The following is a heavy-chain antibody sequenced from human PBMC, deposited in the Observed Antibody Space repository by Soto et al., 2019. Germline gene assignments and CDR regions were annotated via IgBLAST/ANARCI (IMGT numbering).Heavy chain of an antibody. CDR3: ASNGGSYYYPYYFDY. Sequence: GGSLRLSCAASGFTLSSYAMHWVRQAPGKGLEWVAVISYDGSNKYYADSVKGRFTISRDNSKNTLYLQMNSLRAEDTAVYYCASNGGSYYYPYYFDYWGQGTLVTVSS. V-gene: IGHV3-30-3*01. CDR1: GFTLSSYA. CDR2: ISYDGSNK. D-gene: IGHD1-26*01. J-gene: IGHJ4*02.